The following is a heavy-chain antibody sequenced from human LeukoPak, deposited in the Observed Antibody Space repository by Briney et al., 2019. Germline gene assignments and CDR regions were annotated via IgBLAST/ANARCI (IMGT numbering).Heavy chain of an antibody. J-gene: IGHJ2*01. Sequence: SQTLSLTCAISGDSVSSNSAAWNWIRQSSSRGLEWLGGTYYRSKWNNDYAVSVKSRISINPDTSKNQFSLQLNSVTPEDTAVYYCARAPTEGWYFDLWGRGTLVTVSS. D-gene: IGHD1-1*01. CDR2: TYYRSKWNN. V-gene: IGHV6-1*01. CDR3: ARAPTEGWYFDL. CDR1: GDSVSSNSAA.